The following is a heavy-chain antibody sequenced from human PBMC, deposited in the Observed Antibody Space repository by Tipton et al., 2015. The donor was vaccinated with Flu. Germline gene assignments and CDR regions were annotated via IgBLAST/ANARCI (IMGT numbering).Heavy chain of an antibody. J-gene: IGHJ5*02. CDR1: GGSISSYY. Sequence: TLSLTCTVSGGSISSYYWSWIRQPAGKGLEWIGRIYTSGGTNYNPSLKSRVTMSVDTSKNQFSLKLSSVTAADTAVYYCARAAYYDSSGYYSNWFDPWGQGTLVTVSS. V-gene: IGHV4-4*07. CDR3: ARAAYYDSSGYYSNWFDP. D-gene: IGHD3-22*01. CDR2: IYTSGGT.